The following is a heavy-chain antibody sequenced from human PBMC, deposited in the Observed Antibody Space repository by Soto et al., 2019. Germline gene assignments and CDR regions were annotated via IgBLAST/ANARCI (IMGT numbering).Heavy chain of an antibody. CDR1: GGSFSGYY. J-gene: IGHJ4*02. D-gene: IGHD4-17*01. Sequence: QVQLQQWGAGLLKPSETLSLTCAVYGGSFSGYYWSWIRQPPGKGLEWIGEINHSGSTNYNPSLKSRVTISVDTSKNQFSLKLSSVTAADTAVYYCARATVTRRYRYWGQGTLVTVSS. CDR3: ARATVTRRYRY. CDR2: INHSGST. V-gene: IGHV4-34*01.